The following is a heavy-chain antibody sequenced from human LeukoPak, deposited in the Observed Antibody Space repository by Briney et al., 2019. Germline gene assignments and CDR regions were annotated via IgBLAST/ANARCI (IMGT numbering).Heavy chain of an antibody. Sequence: GGSLRLSCAASGFTFSSYVMSWIRQAPGKGMEWVSTISGSGGSTYYADSVRGRFTVSRDNSKNTLSLQMNSLREDDTAVYYCAQELSDIFVVRTDSWGQGTLVTVSS. D-gene: IGHD3-9*01. CDR2: ISGSGGST. CDR1: GFTFSSYV. V-gene: IGHV3-23*01. CDR3: AQELSDIFVVRTDS. J-gene: IGHJ4*02.